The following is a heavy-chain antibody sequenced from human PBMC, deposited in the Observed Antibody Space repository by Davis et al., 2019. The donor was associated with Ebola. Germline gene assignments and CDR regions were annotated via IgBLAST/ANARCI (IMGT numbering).Heavy chain of an antibody. J-gene: IGHJ4*02. CDR1: GYTFTSYG. V-gene: IGHV1-18*01. Sequence: ASVKVSCKASGYTFTSYGISWVRQAPGQGLEWMGWISAYNGNTNYAQKLQGRITMTTDTSTSTAYMELRSLRSDDTAVYYCARDRGYIAAAGTFDYWGQGTLVTVSS. CDR3: ARDRGYIAAAGTFDY. CDR2: ISAYNGNT. D-gene: IGHD6-13*01.